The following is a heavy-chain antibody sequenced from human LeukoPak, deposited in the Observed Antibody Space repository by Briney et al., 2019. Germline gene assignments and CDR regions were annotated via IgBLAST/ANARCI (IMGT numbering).Heavy chain of an antibody. J-gene: IGHJ4*02. Sequence: PGGSLRLSCAASGFTFSSYWMSWVRQAPGKGLEWVANIKQDGSEKYYVDSVKGRFTISRDNAKNSLYLQMNSLRAEDTALYYCAKGPDERSSYFDYWGQGTLVTVSS. CDR1: GFTFSSYW. CDR3: AKGPDERSSYFDY. D-gene: IGHD6-6*01. V-gene: IGHV3-7*03. CDR2: IKQDGSEK.